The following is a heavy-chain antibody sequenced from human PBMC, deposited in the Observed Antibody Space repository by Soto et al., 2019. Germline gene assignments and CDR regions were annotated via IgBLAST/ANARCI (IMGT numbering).Heavy chain of an antibody. Sequence: QVQLVQYGAEVKKPGASVKVSCKASGYTFTSYEINWVRQATGQGLEWMGWMNPNSGDTGYAQKFQGRVTMTRNTSRSTAYMELSSLRSEDTAVYYCARRELLWFGELLRWGQGTLVTVSS. J-gene: IGHJ4*02. D-gene: IGHD3-10*01. CDR1: GYTFTSYE. V-gene: IGHV1-8*01. CDR2: MNPNSGDT. CDR3: ARRELLWFGELLR.